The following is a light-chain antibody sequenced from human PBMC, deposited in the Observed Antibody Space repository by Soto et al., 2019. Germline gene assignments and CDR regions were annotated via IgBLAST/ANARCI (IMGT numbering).Light chain of an antibody. CDR2: SND. CDR1: TSNIGSKT. Sequence: QSVLTQSPSASXTPGQRVTXSCSGSTSNIGSKTVNWYRQLPGTAPKLLIYSNDQRPSGVPDRFSXSKSGTSASXAISGLQSEDEADYYCAAWDASLNGYVFGTGTKLTVL. V-gene: IGLV1-44*01. CDR3: AAWDASLNGYV. J-gene: IGLJ1*01.